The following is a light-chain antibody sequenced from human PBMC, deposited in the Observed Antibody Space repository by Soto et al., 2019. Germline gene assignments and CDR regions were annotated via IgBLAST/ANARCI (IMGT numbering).Light chain of an antibody. CDR1: SRDVGGYNS. J-gene: IGLJ1*01. CDR3: SSYTTSNTRQIV. V-gene: IGLV2-14*01. Sequence: QSALTQPASVSGSPGLSIAISCTGTSRDVGGYNSVSWYQQHPGKAPKFMIYDVSNRPSGVSNRFSGSKSGNTASLTISGLQAEDEADYYCSSYTTSNTRQIVFGTGTKVTVL. CDR2: DVS.